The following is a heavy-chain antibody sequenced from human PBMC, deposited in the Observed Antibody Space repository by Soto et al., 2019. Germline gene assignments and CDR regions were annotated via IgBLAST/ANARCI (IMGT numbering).Heavy chain of an antibody. J-gene: IGHJ5*02. Sequence: PSETLSLTCAVYGGSFSGYYWSWIRQPPGKRLEWIGEINHSGSTNYNPSLKSRVTISVDTSKNQFSLKLSSVTAADTAVYYCARGAILTSYYNRGNFWFDPWGQGTLVTVSS. CDR1: GGSFSGYY. V-gene: IGHV4-34*01. CDR2: INHSGST. D-gene: IGHD3-9*01. CDR3: ARGAILTSYYNRGNFWFDP.